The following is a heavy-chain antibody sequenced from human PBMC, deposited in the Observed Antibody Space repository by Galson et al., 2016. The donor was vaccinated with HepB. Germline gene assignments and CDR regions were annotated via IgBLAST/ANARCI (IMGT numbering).Heavy chain of an antibody. Sequence: SLRLSCAASGFYFSSYVMFWVRQAPGKGLEWVSDISSSGDSTYYADSVKGRFTISRDNSKNTLYLQMNSLRAEDTAVYYCAGGYYGSGSYYAYWGQGTLVTVSS. D-gene: IGHD3-10*01. CDR1: GFYFSSYV. CDR3: AGGYYGSGSYYAY. CDR2: ISSSGDST. V-gene: IGHV3-23*01. J-gene: IGHJ4*02.